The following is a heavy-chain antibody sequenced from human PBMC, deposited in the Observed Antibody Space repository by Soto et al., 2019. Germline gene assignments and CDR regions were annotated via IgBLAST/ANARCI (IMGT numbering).Heavy chain of an antibody. CDR1: GGSISSYY. J-gene: IGHJ3*02. V-gene: IGHV4-59*01. CDR3: ARHDSSGYYAAFDI. D-gene: IGHD3-22*01. Sequence: ETLSLTCTVSGGSISSYYWSWIRQPPGKGLEWIGYIYYSGSTNYNPSLKSRVTISVDTSKNQFSLKLSSVTAADTAVYYCARHDSSGYYAAFDIWGQGTMVTVSS. CDR2: IYYSGST.